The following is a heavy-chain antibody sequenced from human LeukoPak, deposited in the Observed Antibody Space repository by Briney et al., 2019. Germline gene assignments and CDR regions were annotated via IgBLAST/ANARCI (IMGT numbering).Heavy chain of an antibody. J-gene: IGHJ6*02. CDR2: MNPNSGDT. V-gene: IGHV1-8*01. D-gene: IGHD1-26*01. CDR3: ARVRGSYYHYGMDV. Sequence: ASVKVSCKASGYTLTYYDINWVRQATGQGLEWMGWMNPNSGDTGYAQKFQGRATMTRNTSIGTVYMELSSLRSEDTAVYYCARVRGSYYHYGMDVWGQGTTVTVSS. CDR1: GYTLTYYD.